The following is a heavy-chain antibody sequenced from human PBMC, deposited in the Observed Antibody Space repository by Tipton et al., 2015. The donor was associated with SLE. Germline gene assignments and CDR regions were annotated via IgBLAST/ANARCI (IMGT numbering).Heavy chain of an antibody. V-gene: IGHV3-20*04. CDR3: TKGIGNSGYLFDY. D-gene: IGHD5-12*01. Sequence: GSLRLSCAASGFTFSSYAMHWVRQAPGKGLEWVSGINWNAGITSYADSVKGRFTVSRDNAKNSLYLQINSLRPEDTALYYCTKGIGNSGYLFDYWGQGALVTVSS. CDR2: INWNAGIT. CDR1: GFTFSSYA. J-gene: IGHJ4*02.